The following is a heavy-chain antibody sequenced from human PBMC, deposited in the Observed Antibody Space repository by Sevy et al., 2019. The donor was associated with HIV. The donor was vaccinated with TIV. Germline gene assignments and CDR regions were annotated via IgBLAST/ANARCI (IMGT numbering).Heavy chain of an antibody. CDR3: TRLKRLQSIFDY. J-gene: IGHJ4*02. V-gene: IGHV3-49*04. CDR2: LKSKADGGTV. D-gene: IGHD2-21*01. Sequence: GGSLRLSCTTSGFTFGDYAMNWVRQAPGKGLEWVAFLKSKADGGTVDHAASVKGRFTISRDDSKSITYLQMNDLTTEDTGVFYCTRLKRLQSIFDYWGQGALVTVSS. CDR1: GFTFGDYA.